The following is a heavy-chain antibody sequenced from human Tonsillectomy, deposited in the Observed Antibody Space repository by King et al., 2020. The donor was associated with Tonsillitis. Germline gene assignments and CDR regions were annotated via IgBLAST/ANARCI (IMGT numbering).Heavy chain of an antibody. Sequence: VQLVESGGGVVQPGRSLRLSCAASGFTFSRYAMHWVRQAPGKGLEWVAVISYDGSNKYYADSVKGRFTISRDNSKNTLYLQMNSLRAEDTAVYYCASVYGLVSRSYHFDYWGQGTLVTVSS. D-gene: IGHD3/OR15-3a*01. V-gene: IGHV3-30*04. CDR1: GFTFSRYA. CDR3: ASVYGLVSRSYHFDY. J-gene: IGHJ4*02. CDR2: ISYDGSNK.